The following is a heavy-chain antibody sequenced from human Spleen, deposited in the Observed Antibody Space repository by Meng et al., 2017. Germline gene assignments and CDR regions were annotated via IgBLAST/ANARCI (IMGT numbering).Heavy chain of an antibody. CDR1: GYTFTNYA. CDR2: INTDNGNT. V-gene: IGHV1-3*04. D-gene: IGHD5-24*01. CDR3: ARVWITEMANFDY. J-gene: IGHJ4*02. Sequence: QVKRVQSGAAGKKPGASGTACGKASGYTFTNYAMHWVRQAPGQRPEWMGWINTDNGNTKYSQKSQGRVTFSRDTSESTASMELSSLTSEDTAVYYCARVWITEMANFDYWGQGTLVTVSS.